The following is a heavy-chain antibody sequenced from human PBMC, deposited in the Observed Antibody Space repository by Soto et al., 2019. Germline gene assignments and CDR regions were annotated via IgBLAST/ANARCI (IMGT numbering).Heavy chain of an antibody. Sequence: QVQRVQAGAEVRRPGSSVMVSCKSSGGIFRSNASNWVRQAPGQGLEWMGAIIPQFPTPYFAQKFQGRVTITADESTSTAYMALNSLRSDDTAVYFCARDAADTPMVYWGQGTLLTVSS. J-gene: IGHJ4*02. D-gene: IGHD5-18*01. CDR3: ARDAADTPMVY. V-gene: IGHV1-69*01. CDR1: GGIFRSNA. CDR2: IIPQFPTP.